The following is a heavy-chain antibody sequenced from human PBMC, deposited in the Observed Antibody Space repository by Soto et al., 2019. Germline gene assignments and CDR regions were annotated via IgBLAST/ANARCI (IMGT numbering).Heavy chain of an antibody. J-gene: IGHJ6*02. CDR3: ARQGIGYSYPYYYGMDV. D-gene: IGHD5-18*01. CDR2: IYPGDSDT. CDR1: GYSFTSYW. V-gene: IGHV5-51*01. Sequence: PGESLKISCKGSGYSFTSYWIGWVRQMPGKGLEWMGIIYPGDSDTRYSPSFQGQVTISADKSISTAYLQWSSLKASDTAMYYCARQGIGYSYPYYYGMDVWGQGTTVTVSS.